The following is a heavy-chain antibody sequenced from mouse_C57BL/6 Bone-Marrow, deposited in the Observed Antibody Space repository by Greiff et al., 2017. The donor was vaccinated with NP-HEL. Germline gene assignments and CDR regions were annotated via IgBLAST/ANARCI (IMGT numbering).Heavy chain of an antibody. CDR2: IHPNSGST. V-gene: IGHV1-64*01. Sequence: VQLQQPGAELVKPGASVKLSCKASGYTFTSYWMHWVKQRPGQGLEWIGMIHPNSGSTNYNEKFKSKATLPVDKSSSTAYMQLSSLTSEDSAVYYCARSLVATRAMDYWGQGTSVTVSS. CDR3: ARSLVATRAMDY. J-gene: IGHJ4*01. CDR1: GYTFTSYW. D-gene: IGHD1-1*01.